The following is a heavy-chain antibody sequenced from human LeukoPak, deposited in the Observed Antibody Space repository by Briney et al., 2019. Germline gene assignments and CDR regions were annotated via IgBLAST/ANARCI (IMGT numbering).Heavy chain of an antibody. CDR3: ARGRCGGSCYYEDWCDP. Sequence: GGSVRLSCAASGFTFSSYSMNWVRQAPGKGLECVSYIRSSSWYIYYTDSLKGRLTIPRDNAKNSLYMQLNSLRAEDTAVYYCARGRCGGSCYYEDWCDPWGQGTLVTVSS. J-gene: IGHJ5*02. CDR1: GFTFSSYS. D-gene: IGHD2-15*01. CDR2: IRSSSWYI. V-gene: IGHV3-21*01.